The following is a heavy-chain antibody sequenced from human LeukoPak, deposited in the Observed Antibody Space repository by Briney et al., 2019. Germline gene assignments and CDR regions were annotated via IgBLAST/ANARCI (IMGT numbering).Heavy chain of an antibody. Sequence: SVKVSCKASGGTFSSYAISWVRQAPGQGLEWMGGIIPIFGTANYAQKFQGRVTITADESTSTAYMELSSLRSEDTAVYYCASKISLSTVVTAQFDYWGQGTLVTVS. CDR1: GGTFSSYA. CDR2: IIPIFGTA. J-gene: IGHJ4*02. CDR3: ASKISLSTVVTAQFDY. D-gene: IGHD2-21*02. V-gene: IGHV1-69*13.